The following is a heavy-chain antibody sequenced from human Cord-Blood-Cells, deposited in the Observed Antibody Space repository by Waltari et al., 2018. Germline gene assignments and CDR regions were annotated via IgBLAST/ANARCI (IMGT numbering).Heavy chain of an antibody. J-gene: IGHJ6*03. CDR3: ARVMREYSSIDGPPQARNYYYYYYMDV. Sequence: LEWVSYISSSSSTIYYADSVKGRFTISRDNAKNSLYLQMNSLRDEDTAVYYCARVMREYSSIDGPPQARNYYYYYYMDVWGKGTTVTVSS. CDR2: ISSSSSTI. D-gene: IGHD6-6*01. V-gene: IGHV3-48*02.